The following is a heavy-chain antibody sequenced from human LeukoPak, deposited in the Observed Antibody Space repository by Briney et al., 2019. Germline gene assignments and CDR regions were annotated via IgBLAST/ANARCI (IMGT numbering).Heavy chain of an antibody. Sequence: PSETLSLTCAVYGESFSAYFWNWIRHPPGKPLEYIGEINHRGSSHYNPSLKTRVTLSVDTSKNQFSLKLTSVTAAATAVYFCARGSSFDGYCSAGACDAGYYDSWGQGTPVTVSS. J-gene: IGHJ4*02. D-gene: IGHD2-15*01. CDR1: GESFSAYF. V-gene: IGHV4-34*01. CDR2: INHRGSS. CDR3: ARGSSFDGYCSAGACDAGYYDS.